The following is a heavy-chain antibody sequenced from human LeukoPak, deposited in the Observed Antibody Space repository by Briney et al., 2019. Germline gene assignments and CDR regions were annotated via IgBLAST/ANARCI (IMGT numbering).Heavy chain of an antibody. CDR2: ISYDGSNK. J-gene: IGHJ4*02. V-gene: IGHV3-30-3*01. CDR3: AREAGRVFDY. CDR1: GFTFSSYA. Sequence: PGGSLRLSCAASGFTFSSYAMHWVRQAPGKGLEWVAVISYDGSNKYYADSVKGRFTISRDNSKNTLYLQMNSLRAEDTAVYYCAREAGRVFDYWGQGTLVTVSS. D-gene: IGHD2-8*01.